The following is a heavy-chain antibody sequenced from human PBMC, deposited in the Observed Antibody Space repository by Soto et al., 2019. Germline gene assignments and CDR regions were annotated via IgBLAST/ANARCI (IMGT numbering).Heavy chain of an antibody. CDR1: GGSISSYY. CDR3: ARDVVVAACPDYYYGMDV. V-gene: IGHV4-4*07. D-gene: IGHD6-6*01. J-gene: IGHJ6*01. Sequence: SETLSLTCTVSGGSISSYYWSWIQQPASKGLEWIGRIYTSGSTNYNPSLRSRVTMSVDTSKNQYSLRLISVTAADTAVYYCARDVVVAACPDYYYGMDVWVQRTTVSVSS. CDR2: IYTSGST.